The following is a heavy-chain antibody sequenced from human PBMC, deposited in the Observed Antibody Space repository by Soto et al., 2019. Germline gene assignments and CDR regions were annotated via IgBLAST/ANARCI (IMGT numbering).Heavy chain of an antibody. V-gene: IGHV3-30*18. CDR1: GFTFSSYG. J-gene: IGHJ4*02. CDR3: AKVLDWNYFDY. Sequence: GGSLRLSCAASGFTFSSYGMHWVRQAPGKGLEWVAVISYDGSNKYYADSVKGRFTISRDNSKNTLYLQMNSLRAEDTAVYYCAKVLDWNYFDYWGQGTLVTSPQ. D-gene: IGHD3-9*01. CDR2: ISYDGSNK.